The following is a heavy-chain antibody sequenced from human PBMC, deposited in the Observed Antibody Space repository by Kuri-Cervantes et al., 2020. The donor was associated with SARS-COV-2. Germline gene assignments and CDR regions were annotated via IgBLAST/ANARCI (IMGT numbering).Heavy chain of an antibody. D-gene: IGHD2-2*01. Sequence: ETLSLTCAASGFTVSSNYMSWVRQAPGKGLEWVSVISGSGGSTYYADSVKGRFTISRDNSKNTLYLQMNSLRAEDTAVYYCAKDSPEIVVVPAAPLYFDLWGRGTLVTVSS. CDR1: GFTVSSNY. CDR3: AKDSPEIVVVPAAPLYFDL. J-gene: IGHJ2*01. V-gene: IGHV3-23*01. CDR2: ISGSGGST.